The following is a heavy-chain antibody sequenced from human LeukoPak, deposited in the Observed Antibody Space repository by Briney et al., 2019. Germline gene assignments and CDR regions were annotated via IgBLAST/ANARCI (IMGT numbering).Heavy chain of an antibody. D-gene: IGHD3-22*01. CDR3: ARSMIVVVINSTPAFDI. J-gene: IGHJ3*02. CDR1: GYSISSGYY. Sequence: SETLSLTCTVSGYSISSGYYWGWIRQPPGKGLEWIGSIYHSGSTYYNPSPKSRVTISVDTSKNQFSLKLSSVTAADTAVYYCARSMIVVVINSTPAFDIWGQGTMVTVSS. V-gene: IGHV4-38-2*02. CDR2: IYHSGST.